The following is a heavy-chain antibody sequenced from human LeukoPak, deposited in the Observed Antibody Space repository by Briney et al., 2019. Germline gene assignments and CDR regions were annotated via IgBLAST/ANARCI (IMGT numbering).Heavy chain of an antibody. CDR3: ARDFPYGGNPGYYMDV. CDR1: GGSISSGGYY. V-gene: IGHV4-31*03. Sequence: SETLSLTCTVSGGSISSGGYYWSWIRQHPGKGLELIGYIYYRGSTYYNPSLKSRPSISVDTSKSQFPLKLSSVTAADTAVYYCARDFPYGGNPGYYMDVWGKGTTVTVSS. CDR2: IYYRGST. D-gene: IGHD4-23*01. J-gene: IGHJ6*03.